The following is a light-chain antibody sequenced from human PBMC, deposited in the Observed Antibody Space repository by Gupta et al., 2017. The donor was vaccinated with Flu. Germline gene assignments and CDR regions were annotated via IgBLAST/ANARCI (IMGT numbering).Light chain of an antibody. CDR1: QSVNNY. CDR2: AAS. V-gene: IGKV3-11*01. CDR3: QQRTNWPPGWT. J-gene: IGKJ1*01. Sequence: ETVLTPSPATLSLSQGERATLSCRASQSVNNYLPWYQQKPGQAPRLVIYAASNRATGVPARFSGSGAGTDFTLTISSLEPEDFAVYYCQQRTNWPPGWTFGQGTKVEIK.